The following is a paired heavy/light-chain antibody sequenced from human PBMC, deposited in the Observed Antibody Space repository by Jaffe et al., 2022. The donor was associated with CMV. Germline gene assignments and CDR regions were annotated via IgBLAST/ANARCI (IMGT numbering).Light chain of an antibody. V-gene: IGLV1-47*01. CDR1: SSNIGSNY. Sequence: QSVLTQPPSASGTPGQRVTISCSGSSSNIGSNYVYWYQQLPGTAPKLLIYRNNQRPSGVPDRFSGSKSGTSASLAISGLRSEDEADYYCAAWDDSLSAYWVFGGGTKLTVL. CDR2: RNN. J-gene: IGLJ3*02. CDR3: AAWDDSLSAYWV.
Heavy chain of an antibody. V-gene: IGHV4-59*08. D-gene: IGHD2-21*01. CDR3: ARHGLQGMTPRAYYYYYYMDV. CDR2: IYYSGST. J-gene: IGHJ6*03. Sequence: QVQLQESGPGLVKPSETLSLTCTVSGGSISSYYWSWIRQPPGKGLEWIGYIYYSGSTNYNPSLKSRVTISVDTSKNQFSLKLSSVTAADTAVYYCARHGLQGMTPRAYYYYYYMDVWGKGTTVTVSS. CDR1: GGSISSYY.